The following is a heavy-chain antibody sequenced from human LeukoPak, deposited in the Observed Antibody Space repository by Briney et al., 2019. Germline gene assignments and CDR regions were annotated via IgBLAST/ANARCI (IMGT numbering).Heavy chain of an antibody. V-gene: IGHV3-30*04. CDR3: TKERGGGGRRINLMVGGYGP. CDR1: GFTFSGFA. Sequence: PGGSLRLSCAGSGFTFSGFAMHWVRQAPGKGLEWVAATSYHGRDKYYADAVSGRFTISRDNSKNTLHLEMNSLRTDDTAVYYCTKERGGGGRRINLMVGGYGPWGQGTQATVSS. CDR2: TSYHGRDK. D-gene: IGHD3-22*01. J-gene: IGHJ5*02.